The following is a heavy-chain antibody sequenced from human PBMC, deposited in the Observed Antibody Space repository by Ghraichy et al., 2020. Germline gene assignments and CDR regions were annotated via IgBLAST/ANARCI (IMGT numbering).Heavy chain of an antibody. Sequence: GGSLRLSCAASGFTFSSYAMSWVRQAPGKGLEWVSSTSGSGASTYYADSVKGRFTISRDNSKNTLYLQMNSLRAEDTALYYCAKAYSGYYSRVDYWGQGTLVTVSS. CDR3: AKAYSGYYSRVDY. V-gene: IGHV3-23*01. CDR2: TSGSGAST. J-gene: IGHJ4*02. CDR1: GFTFSSYA. D-gene: IGHD3-22*01.